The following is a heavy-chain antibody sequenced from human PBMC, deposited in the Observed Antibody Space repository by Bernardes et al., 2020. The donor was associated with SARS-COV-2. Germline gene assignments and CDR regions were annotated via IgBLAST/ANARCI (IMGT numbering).Heavy chain of an antibody. J-gene: IGHJ3*02. D-gene: IGHD6-19*01. Sequence: GGSLRLSCAASGFTFSSYSMNWVRQAPGKGLEWVSSISSSSSYIYYADSVKGRFTISRDNSKNTLYLQMNSLRAEDTAVYYCAKSEGLGSGAFDIWGQGTMVTVSS. CDR3: AKSEGLGSGAFDI. V-gene: IGHV3-21*04. CDR2: ISSSSSYI. CDR1: GFTFSSYS.